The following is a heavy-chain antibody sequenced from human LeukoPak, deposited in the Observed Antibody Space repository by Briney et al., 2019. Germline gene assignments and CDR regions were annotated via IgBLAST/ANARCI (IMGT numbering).Heavy chain of an antibody. V-gene: IGHV1-46*01. CDR2: INPSGGST. CDR1: GYTFTSYY. D-gene: IGHD3-22*01. Sequence: ASVKVSCKASGYTFTSYYMHWVRQAPGQGLEWMGIINPSGGSTSYAQKFQGRVTMTRDTSTSTVYMELSSLRSEDTAVYYCARGYYDSSGYYYPVDAFDIWGQGTMVAVSS. CDR3: ARGYYDSSGYYYPVDAFDI. J-gene: IGHJ3*02.